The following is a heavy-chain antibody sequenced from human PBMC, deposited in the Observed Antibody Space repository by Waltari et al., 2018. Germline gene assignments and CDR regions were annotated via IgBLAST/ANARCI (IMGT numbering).Heavy chain of an antibody. J-gene: IGHJ4*02. Sequence: QVYLVQSGGGVVQPAGSLRLTCDAAGCMVSKEVLHWVRQAPGKGLEWVASIRYDGSNTFHADSVKGRFTISRDNSKNTMDLQTSSLRPEDTAVYYCASERGTFGVGRSSFDRWGQGTLVIVSS. V-gene: IGHV3-30*02. CDR2: IRYDGSNT. CDR1: GCMVSKEV. D-gene: IGHD3-3*01. CDR3: ASERGTFGVGRSSFDR.